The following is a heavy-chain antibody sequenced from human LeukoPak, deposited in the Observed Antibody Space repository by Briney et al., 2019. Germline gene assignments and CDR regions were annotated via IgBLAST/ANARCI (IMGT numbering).Heavy chain of an antibody. D-gene: IGHD5-24*01. V-gene: IGHV4-59*01. CDR2: IYYSGST. J-gene: IGHJ4*02. CDR3: ARKSGDGYYFDY. Sequence: PSKTLSLTCTVSGGSISSYYWSWIRQPPGKGLEWIGYIYYSGSTNYNPSLKSRVTISVDTSKNQFSLKLSSVTAADTAVYYCARKSGDGYYFDYWGQGALVTVSS. CDR1: GGSISSYY.